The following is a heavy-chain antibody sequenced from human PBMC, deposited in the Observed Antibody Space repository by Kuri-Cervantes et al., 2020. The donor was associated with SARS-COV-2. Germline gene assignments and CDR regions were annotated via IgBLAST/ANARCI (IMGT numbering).Heavy chain of an antibody. V-gene: IGHV3-64*04. CDR2: ISSNGGST. CDR3: ARAFVVVVAAWRTGMDV. D-gene: IGHD2-15*01. J-gene: IGHJ6*02. CDR1: GFTFSSYA. Sequence: GGSLRLSCSVFGFTFSSYAMHWVRQAPGKGLEYVSAISSNGGSTYYADSVRGRFTISRDNSKNTLYLQMNSLRAEDTAVYYCARAFVVVVAAWRTGMDVWGQGTTVTVSS.